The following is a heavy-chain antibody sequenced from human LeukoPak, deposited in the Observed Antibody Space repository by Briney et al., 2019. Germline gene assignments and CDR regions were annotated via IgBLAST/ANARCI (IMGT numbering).Heavy chain of an antibody. V-gene: IGHV4-61*02. D-gene: IGHD3-3*01. J-gene: IGHJ3*02. CDR3: AISSRSGYYKAFDI. Sequence: TLSLTCTVSGGSISSGSYYWSWIRQPAGKGLEWIGRIYTSGSTNYNPSLKSRVTISVDTSKNQFSLKLSSVTAADTAVYYCAISSRSGYYKAFDIWGQGTMVTVSS. CDR2: IYTSGST. CDR1: GGSISSGSYY.